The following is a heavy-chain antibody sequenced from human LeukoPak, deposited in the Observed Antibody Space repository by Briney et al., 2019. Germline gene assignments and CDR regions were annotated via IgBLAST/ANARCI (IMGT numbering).Heavy chain of an antibody. CDR3: ARDRAVAGPFDY. V-gene: IGHV1-69*13. J-gene: IGHJ4*02. D-gene: IGHD6-19*01. CDR2: IIPIFGTA. CDR1: GGTFSSYA. Sequence: SVKVSCKASGGTFSSYAISWVRQTPGQGLEWMGGIIPIFGTANYAQKFQGRVTITADESTSTAYMELSSLRSEDTAVYYCARDRAVAGPFDYWGQGTLVTVSS.